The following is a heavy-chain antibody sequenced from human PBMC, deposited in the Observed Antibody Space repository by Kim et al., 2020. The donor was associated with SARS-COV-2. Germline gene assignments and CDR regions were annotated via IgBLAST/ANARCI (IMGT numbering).Heavy chain of an antibody. CDR3: AKSFSGSYFGYDY. Sequence: GGSLRLSCAASGFTFNTYGMHWVRQAPGKGLEWVAVISYDGSNKYYADSVKGRFTISRDNSKNTLYLQMNSLRIEDTTVYYCAKSFSGSYFGYDYWGQGTPVTAAS. V-gene: IGHV3-30*18. CDR1: GFTFNTYG. CDR2: ISYDGSNK. J-gene: IGHJ4*02. D-gene: IGHD1-26*01.